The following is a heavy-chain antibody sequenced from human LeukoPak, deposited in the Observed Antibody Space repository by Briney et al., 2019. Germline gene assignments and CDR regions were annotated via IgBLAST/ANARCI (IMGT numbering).Heavy chain of an antibody. CDR3: ARNHYYDSSGYLP. CDR2: INHSGST. D-gene: IGHD3-22*01. J-gene: IGHJ5*02. CDR1: GGSFSGYY. Sequence: PSETLSLTCAVYGGSFSGYYWSWIRQPPGKGLEWIGEINHSGSTNYNPSLNSRATISVDTSKNQFSLKLSSVTAADTAVYYCARNHYYDSSGYLPWGQGTLVTVSS. V-gene: IGHV4-34*01.